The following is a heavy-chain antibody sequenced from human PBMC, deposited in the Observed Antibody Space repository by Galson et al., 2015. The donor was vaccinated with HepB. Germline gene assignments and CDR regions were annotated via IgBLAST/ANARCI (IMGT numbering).Heavy chain of an antibody. D-gene: IGHD3-10*01. J-gene: IGHJ3*02. V-gene: IGHV3-9*01. Sequence: SLRLSCAASGFTFDDYAMHWVRQAPGKGLEWVSGISWNSGSIGYEDSVRGRFTISRDNAKNSLYLQMNSLRAEDTALYYCAKDRTYGSGTYYNPDAFDIWGQGTMVTVSS. CDR3: AKDRTYGSGTYYNPDAFDI. CDR1: GFTFDDYA. CDR2: ISWNSGSI.